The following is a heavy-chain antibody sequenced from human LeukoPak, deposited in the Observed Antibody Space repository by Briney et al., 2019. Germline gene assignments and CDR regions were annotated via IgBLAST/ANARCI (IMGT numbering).Heavy chain of an antibody. D-gene: IGHD2-15*01. CDR2: IYPGDSDT. Sequence: RGESLKISCKGSGYSFTSYWIGWVRQMPGKGLEWMGIIYPGDSDTRYSPSFQGQVTISADKSISTAYLQWSSLKASDTAMYYCARQKYCSGGSCSDYYGMDVWGQGTTVTVSS. CDR1: GYSFTSYW. CDR3: ARQKYCSGGSCSDYYGMDV. J-gene: IGHJ6*02. V-gene: IGHV5-51*01.